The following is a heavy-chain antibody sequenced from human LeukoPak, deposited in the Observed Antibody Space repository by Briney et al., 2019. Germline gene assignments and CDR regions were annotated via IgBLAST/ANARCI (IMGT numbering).Heavy chain of an antibody. CDR3: ARDGTVTDAFDI. CDR1: GFTFSSYS. V-gene: IGHV3-21*01. CDR2: ISSSSSYI. J-gene: IGHJ3*02. D-gene: IGHD4-17*01. Sequence: PGGSLRLSCAASGFTFSSYSMNWVRQAPGKGLEWVSSISSSSSYIYYADSVKGRFTISRDNAKNSLYLQMNSLRAEDTAVYYCARDGTVTDAFDIWGQGTVVTVSS.